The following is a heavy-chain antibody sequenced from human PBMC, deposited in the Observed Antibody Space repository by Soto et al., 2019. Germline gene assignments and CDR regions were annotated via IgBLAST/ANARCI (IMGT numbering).Heavy chain of an antibody. Sequence: GGSLRLSCVASGFTFSNAWMNWVRQAPGKGLEWVGRIKSKTDGGTTDYAAPVKGRFTISRDDSKNTLYLQMNSLKTEDTAVYYCTTGGITMIVVAEGEGYYFDYWGQGTLVTVSS. J-gene: IGHJ4*02. V-gene: IGHV3-15*07. D-gene: IGHD3-22*01. CDR2: IKSKTDGGTT. CDR3: TTGGITMIVVAEGEGYYFDY. CDR1: GFTFSNAW.